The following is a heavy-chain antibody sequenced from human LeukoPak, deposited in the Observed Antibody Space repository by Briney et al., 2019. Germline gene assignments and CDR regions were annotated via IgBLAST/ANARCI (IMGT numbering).Heavy chain of an antibody. CDR1: GFTFSSYA. Sequence: GGSLRLSCAASGFTFSSYAMSWVRQTPGKGLEWVSGIDPSGGGTYYADSVKGRFTISRDNSKNTLYLQMNSLRAEDTAVYYCARDSSPDYCYGMDVWGQGTTVTVSS. D-gene: IGHD2-2*01. CDR2: IDPSGGGT. V-gene: IGHV3-23*01. CDR3: ARDSSPDYCYGMDV. J-gene: IGHJ6*02.